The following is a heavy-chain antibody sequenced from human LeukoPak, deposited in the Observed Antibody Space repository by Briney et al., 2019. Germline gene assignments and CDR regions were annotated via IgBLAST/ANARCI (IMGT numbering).Heavy chain of an antibody. CDR2: INAGNGNT. D-gene: IGHD3-10*01. Sequence: ASVKVSCKASGYTFTSYAMHWVRQAPGQRLEWMRWINAGNGNTKYSQKFQGRVTITRDTSASTAYMELSSLRSEDTAVYYCASDLTYYYGSGSLDYYYYYGMDVWGQGTTVTVSS. J-gene: IGHJ6*02. V-gene: IGHV1-3*01. CDR3: ASDLTYYYGSGSLDYYYYYGMDV. CDR1: GYTFTSYA.